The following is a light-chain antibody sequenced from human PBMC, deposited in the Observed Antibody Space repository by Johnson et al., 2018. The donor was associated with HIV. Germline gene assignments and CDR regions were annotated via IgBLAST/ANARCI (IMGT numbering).Light chain of an antibody. V-gene: IGLV1-51*02. CDR3: GTWDNSLSTGAV. CDR2: ENN. Sequence: HSVLTQPPSVSAAPGQKVTISCSGSSSNIGNNYVSWYQQLPGTAPKLLIYENNKRPSVIPDRFSGSKSGTSATLGIAGLQTGDEADYYCGTWDNSLSTGAVFGTGTKVTVL. J-gene: IGLJ1*01. CDR1: SSNIGNNY.